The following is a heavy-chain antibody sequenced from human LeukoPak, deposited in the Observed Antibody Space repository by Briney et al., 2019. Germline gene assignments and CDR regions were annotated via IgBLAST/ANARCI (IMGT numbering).Heavy chain of an antibody. D-gene: IGHD5-24*01. V-gene: IGHV3-23*01. CDR2: ISGSGGST. Sequence: PGGSLRLSCAASGFTFSSYAMSWVRQAPGKGLEWVSAISGSGGSTYYADSVKGRFTISRDNSKNTLYLQMNSLRAEDTAVYYCAKGSSLGDGYNYDEYYFDYWGQGTLVTASS. CDR1: GFTFSSYA. J-gene: IGHJ4*02. CDR3: AKGSSLGDGYNYDEYYFDY.